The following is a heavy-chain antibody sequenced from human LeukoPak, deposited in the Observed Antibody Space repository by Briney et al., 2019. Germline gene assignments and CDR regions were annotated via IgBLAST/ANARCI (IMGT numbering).Heavy chain of an antibody. CDR1: GFTFRSYW. CDR3: ARMTYYYDSSGLPGWFDP. Sequence: PGGSLRLSCAASGFTFRSYWMTWVRQYPGKGLEWVANIKQDGSETYYADSVKGRFTISRDNAKRSLYLQMNSLRAEDTAVYYCARMTYYYDSSGLPGWFDPWGQGTLVTVSS. CDR2: IKQDGSET. D-gene: IGHD3-22*01. J-gene: IGHJ5*02. V-gene: IGHV3-7*03.